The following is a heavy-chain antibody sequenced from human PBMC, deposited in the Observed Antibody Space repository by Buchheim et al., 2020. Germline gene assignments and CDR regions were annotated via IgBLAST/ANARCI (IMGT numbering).Heavy chain of an antibody. D-gene: IGHD1-1*01. V-gene: IGHV4-34*01. Sequence: QVQLQQWGAGLLKPSETLSLTCAVYGGSFSGYYWSWIRQPPGKGLEWIGEINHSGSTNYNPSLKSRVTISVDTSKNQFSLKLSSVTAADTAVYYCASGPEFAGTTSWFDPWGQGTL. CDR2: INHSGST. J-gene: IGHJ5*02. CDR1: GGSFSGYY. CDR3: ASGPEFAGTTSWFDP.